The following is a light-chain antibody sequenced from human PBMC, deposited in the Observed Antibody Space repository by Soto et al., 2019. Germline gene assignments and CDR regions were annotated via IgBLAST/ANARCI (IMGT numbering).Light chain of an antibody. Sequence: AIRMTQSPSSFSASTGDRVTITCRASQGISSYLAWYQQKPGKAPKLLIYAASTLQSGVPSRFSGSGSGTDFTLTFSCLQSENFATYYCQQYYSYPTFGQGTKVEIQ. CDR3: QQYYSYPT. J-gene: IGKJ1*01. V-gene: IGKV1-8*01. CDR2: AAS. CDR1: QGISSY.